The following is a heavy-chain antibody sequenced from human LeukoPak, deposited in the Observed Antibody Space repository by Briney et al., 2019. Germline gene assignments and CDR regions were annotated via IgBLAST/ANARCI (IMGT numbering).Heavy chain of an antibody. CDR1: GGSFSGYY. V-gene: IGHV4-34*01. D-gene: IGHD3-10*01. CDR2: INHSGST. CDR3: ARGLLWFGELSSQYFDY. J-gene: IGHJ4*02. Sequence: SETLSLTCAVYGGSFSGYYWSWIRQPPGKGLEWIGEINHSGSTNYNPSLKSRVTISVDTSENQFSLKLSSVTAADTAVYYCARGLLWFGELSSQYFDYWGQGTLVTVSS.